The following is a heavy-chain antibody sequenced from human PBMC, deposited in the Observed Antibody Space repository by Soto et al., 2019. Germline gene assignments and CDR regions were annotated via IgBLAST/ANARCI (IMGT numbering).Heavy chain of an antibody. CDR2: IFSSGTT. D-gene: IGHD3-16*01. V-gene: IGHV4-30-4*02. CDR3: ARVPSPFDFYYAMDV. J-gene: IGHJ6*02. Sequence: WIRQAPGKGLEWIGYIFSSGTTYYNPSLKSRLTMSLDTSQNQFSLKLNSVTAADTAVYFCARVPSPFDFYYAMDVWGQGTTVTVSS.